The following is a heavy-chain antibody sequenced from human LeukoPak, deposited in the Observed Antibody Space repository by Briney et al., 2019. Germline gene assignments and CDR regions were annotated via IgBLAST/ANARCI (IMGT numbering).Heavy chain of an antibody. Sequence: SETLPLSCTVSGDSIRSSNYYWDWIRQPPGKGLEWMGSIYYNGRTYYNPSLGSRVSILIDTTNNHFSLKLSSMTAADTAVYYCARRRYYDGSGYLDWGQGTLVIVSS. CDR1: GDSIRSSNYY. D-gene: IGHD3-22*01. J-gene: IGHJ1*01. V-gene: IGHV4-39*02. CDR2: IYYNGRT. CDR3: ARRRYYDGSGYLD.